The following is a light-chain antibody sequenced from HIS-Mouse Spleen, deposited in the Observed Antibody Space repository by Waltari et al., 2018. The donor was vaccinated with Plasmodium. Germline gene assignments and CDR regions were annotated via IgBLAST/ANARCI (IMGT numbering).Light chain of an antibody. V-gene: IGLV2-8*01. CDR2: EVS. J-gene: IGLJ2*01. Sequence: QSALTQPPSASGSPGQSVTISCTGTSSDVGGYNYVSWYQQHPGKAPKLMIYEVSNLPSGVPYPFSGSKSGKTASLTVSGLQAEDEADYYCSSYAGSNNLVFGGGTKLTVL. CDR1: SSDVGGYNY. CDR3: SSYAGSNNLV.